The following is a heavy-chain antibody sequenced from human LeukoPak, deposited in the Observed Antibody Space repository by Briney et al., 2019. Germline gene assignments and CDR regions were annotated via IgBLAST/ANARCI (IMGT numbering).Heavy chain of an antibody. CDR3: ARIAHCGGDCYLFDY. CDR1: GGTFSSYA. CDR2: IIPIFGIA. Sequence: SVKVSCKASGGTFSSYAIGWVRQAPGQGLEWMGRIIPIFGIANYAQKFQGRVTITADKSTSTAYMELSSLRSEDTAVYYCARIAHCGGDCYLFDYWGQGTLVTVSS. J-gene: IGHJ4*02. D-gene: IGHD2-21*02. V-gene: IGHV1-69*04.